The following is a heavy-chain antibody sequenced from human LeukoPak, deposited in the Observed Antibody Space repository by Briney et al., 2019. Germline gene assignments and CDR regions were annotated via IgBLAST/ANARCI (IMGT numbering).Heavy chain of an antibody. CDR2: VYRSGST. Sequence: PSETLSLTCAVSGGSFNTGGFSWSWIRQPPGQGLEWIGYVYRSGSTLYNPSLHSRVVMSLDKSNNRFSLQLHSVTAADTAMYFCARNVGLAAATAAGAFDVWGQGTMVTVSS. CDR3: ARNVGLAAATAAGAFDV. V-gene: IGHV4-30-2*01. D-gene: IGHD6-25*01. CDR1: GGSFNTGGFS. J-gene: IGHJ3*01.